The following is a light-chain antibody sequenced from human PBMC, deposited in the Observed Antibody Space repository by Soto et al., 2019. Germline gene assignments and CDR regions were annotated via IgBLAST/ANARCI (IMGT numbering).Light chain of an antibody. V-gene: IGKV1-5*01. CDR3: QQYNSYSHT. J-gene: IGKJ1*01. CDR2: DAS. CDR1: QSISSW. Sequence: DIEMTQSPSTLSASVGDRVTITCRASQSISSWLAWYQQKKGKAPKLLIYDASSLESGVPSRLRGSGYGTELTLTISSMKPDDFATYYCQQYNSYSHTFGQGTKVDIK.